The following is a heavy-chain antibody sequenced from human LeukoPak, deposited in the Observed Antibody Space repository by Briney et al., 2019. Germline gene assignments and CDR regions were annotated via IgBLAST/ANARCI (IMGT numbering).Heavy chain of an antibody. J-gene: IGHJ6*04. CDR1: GFTFSSYW. CDR3: ARDPYPPGYYYGMDV. CDR2: INSDGSST. Sequence: GGSLRLSCAASGFTFSSYWMHWVRQAPGKGLVWVSRINSDGSSTSYADSVKGRFTISRDNAKNTLYLQMNSLRAEDTAVYYCARDPYPPGYYYGMDVRGKGTTVTVSS. V-gene: IGHV3-74*01.